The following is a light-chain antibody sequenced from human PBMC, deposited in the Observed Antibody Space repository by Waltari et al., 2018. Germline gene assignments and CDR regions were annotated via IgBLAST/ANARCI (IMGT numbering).Light chain of an antibody. Sequence: QSAPTQPASVSASPGQSITISCTGTRNDVGSYSYVSWYRQYPGKAPELPLYEVTHRPSGVSDRFSGSRSGSTASLTISGLQTEDEANYFCCSYTTTTTLVFGTGTKVIVL. V-gene: IGLV2-14*01. CDR3: CSYTTTTTLV. CDR1: RNDVGSYSY. CDR2: EVT. J-gene: IGLJ1*01.